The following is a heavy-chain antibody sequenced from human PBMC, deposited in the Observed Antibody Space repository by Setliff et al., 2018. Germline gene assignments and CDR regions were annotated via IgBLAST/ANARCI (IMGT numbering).Heavy chain of an antibody. CDR2: IRNQAYGGTT. J-gene: IGHJ6*02. CDR1: GFTLGDYA. D-gene: IGHD2-2*01. V-gene: IGHV3-49*04. Sequence: GGSLRLSCTASGFTLGDYAMSWVRQAPGKGLEWVGFIRNQAYGGTTEFAASVRGRFTISRDDSKGIAYLQMDSLKTEDTAVYYCITLSTIPLGVWGQGTTVTVSS. CDR3: ITLSTIPLGV.